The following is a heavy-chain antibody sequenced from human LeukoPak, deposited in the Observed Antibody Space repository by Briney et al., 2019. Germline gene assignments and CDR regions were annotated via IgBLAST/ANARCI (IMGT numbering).Heavy chain of an antibody. D-gene: IGHD4-11*01. Sequence: SDPLSLPCTVWGLPISSSSGSGLRPDPGRRVEGIGFIWYSGDTDYNPSLRSRGTISVDTYKDQISLKLHADTAADTAVYYYARDQHSPHYQYAMGVWGQGITVTVSS. CDR1: GLPISSSS. CDR2: IWYSGDT. CDR3: ARDQHSPHYQYAMGV. V-gene: IGHV4-59*01. J-gene: IGHJ6*02.